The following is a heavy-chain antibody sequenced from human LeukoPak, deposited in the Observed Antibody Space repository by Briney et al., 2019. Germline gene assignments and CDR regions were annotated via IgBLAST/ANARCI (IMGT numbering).Heavy chain of an antibody. D-gene: IGHD3-10*01. CDR1: GFTFDDYA. CDR3: AIWTGSLDY. V-gene: IGHV3-9*01. Sequence: PGRCLRLSCAASGFTFDDYAMHWVRQAPGKGLEWVSGISWNSGSIGYADSVKGRFTISRDNAKNSLYLQMNSLRAEDTALYYCAIWTGSLDYWGQGTLVTVSS. CDR2: ISWNSGSI. J-gene: IGHJ4*02.